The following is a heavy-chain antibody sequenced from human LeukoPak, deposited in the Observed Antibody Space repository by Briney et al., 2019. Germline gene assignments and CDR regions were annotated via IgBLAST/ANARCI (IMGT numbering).Heavy chain of an antibody. V-gene: IGHV4-28*01. CDR2: IYYSGST. J-gene: IGHJ3*02. CDR3: ARSHEEAFDI. CDR1: GYSISSSNW. Sequence: SDTLSLTCAVSGYSISSSNWWGWIRQPPGKGLEWIGYIYYSGSTYYNPSLKSRVTMSVDTSKNQFPLMLSSVTAVDTAVYYGARSHEEAFDIWGQGTMVTVSS.